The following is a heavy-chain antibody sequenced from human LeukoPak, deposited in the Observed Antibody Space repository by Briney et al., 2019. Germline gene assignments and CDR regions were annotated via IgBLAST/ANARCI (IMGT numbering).Heavy chain of an antibody. V-gene: IGHV1-18*01. CDR1: GYTFTSYG. CDR3: ARDLGIVVVVAADY. J-gene: IGHJ4*02. CDR2: ISAYNGDT. D-gene: IGHD2-15*01. Sequence: ASVKVSCKASGYTFTSYGISWVRQSPGQGLEWMGWISAYNGDTNYAQKLQGRVTMTRDTSISTAYMELSRLRSDDTAVYYCARDLGIVVVVAADYWGQGTLVTVSS.